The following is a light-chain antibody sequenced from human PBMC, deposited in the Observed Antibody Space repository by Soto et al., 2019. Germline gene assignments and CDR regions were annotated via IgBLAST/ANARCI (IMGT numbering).Light chain of an antibody. CDR3: QQSYSIPVT. CDR2: AAS. V-gene: IGKV1-39*01. CDR1: QSISSD. J-gene: IGKJ2*01. Sequence: DIQMTQSPSSLSASVGDRVTITCRASQSISSDLNFYQQKPGKAPKLLIYAASNLQSGVPSRFSGSGSGTDFTLTISSLQTEDFATYYCQQSYSIPVTFGQGTKLEIK.